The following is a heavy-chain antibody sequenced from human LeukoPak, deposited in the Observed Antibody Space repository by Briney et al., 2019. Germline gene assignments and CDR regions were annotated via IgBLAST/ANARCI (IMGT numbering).Heavy chain of an antibody. J-gene: IGHJ3*02. CDR2: INADGSSA. V-gene: IGHV3-74*01. CDR3: AREGFYDFWSGYSGNDAFDI. CDR1: GFTFRNYV. D-gene: IGHD3-3*01. Sequence: PGGSLRLSCAASGFTFRNYVIHWVRQAPGKGLVWVSRINADGSSASYADSVKGRFTISRDNAKNTLYLQMNSLRAEDTAVYYCAREGFYDFWSGYSGNDAFDIWGQGTMVTVSS.